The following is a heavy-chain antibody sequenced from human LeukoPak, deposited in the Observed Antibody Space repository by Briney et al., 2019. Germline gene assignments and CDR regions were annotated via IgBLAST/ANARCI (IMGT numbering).Heavy chain of an antibody. D-gene: IGHD1-20*01. CDR3: ARATVGYNSNGRTDY. CDR1: GGSISSGSYY. Sequence: SQTLSLTCTVSGGSISSGSYYWSWIRQPAGKGLEWIGRIYTSGSTNYNSSLKSRVTISVDTSKNQFSLKLSSVTAADTAVYYCARATVGYNSNGRTDYWGQGTLVTVSS. V-gene: IGHV4-61*02. J-gene: IGHJ4*02. CDR2: IYTSGST.